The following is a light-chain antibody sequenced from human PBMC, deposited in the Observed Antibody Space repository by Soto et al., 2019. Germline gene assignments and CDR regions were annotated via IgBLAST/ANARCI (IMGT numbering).Light chain of an antibody. CDR2: GAS. CDR3: QQYGS. Sequence: EMVMTQCPATLSVSPGERASLSCRASQSVRSNLAWYPQKPGQAPRLPIYGASSRATGIPDRFSGSGSGPDFTLPISRLEPEDFAVYYCQQYGSFGQGTKVDIK. V-gene: IGKV3-20*01. J-gene: IGKJ1*01. CDR1: QSVRSN.